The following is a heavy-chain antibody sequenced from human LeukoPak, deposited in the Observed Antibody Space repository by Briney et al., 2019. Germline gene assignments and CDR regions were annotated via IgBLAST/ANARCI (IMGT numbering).Heavy chain of an antibody. CDR1: GFTFSSYS. J-gene: IGHJ1*01. V-gene: IGHV3-21*01. CDR3: ARGVPPVYSGSYQGRYFQH. CDR2: ISSSSSYI. D-gene: IGHD1-26*01. Sequence: GGSLRLSCAASGFTFSSYSMNWVRQAPGKGLEWVSFISSSSSYIYYADSVKGRFTISRDNAKNSLYLQMNSLRAEDTAVYYCARGVPPVYSGSYQGRYFQHWGQGTLVTVSS.